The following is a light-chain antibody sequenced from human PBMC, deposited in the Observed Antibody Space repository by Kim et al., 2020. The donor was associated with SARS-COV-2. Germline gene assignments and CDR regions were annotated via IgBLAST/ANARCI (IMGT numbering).Light chain of an antibody. V-gene: IGLV3-19*01. CDR3: NSRGSNDNVL. CDR2: GQN. J-gene: IGLJ2*01. CDR1: SLRSYY. Sequence: VALGQTVRITCQGDSLRSYYATWYQQRSGQSPIVCIYGQNNRPPGIPARSSGSSSGDTASLTITCTQAGDEDEYYCNSRGSNDNVLFGGGTQLTVL.